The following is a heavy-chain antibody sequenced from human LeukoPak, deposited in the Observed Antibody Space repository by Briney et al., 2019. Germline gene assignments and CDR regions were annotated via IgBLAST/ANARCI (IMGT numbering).Heavy chain of an antibody. J-gene: IGHJ3*02. CDR3: ARIGYCSGGSCLGGGAFDI. CDR2: ISSSSSTI. Sequence: GGSLRLSCAASGFTFSSYSMNWVRQAPGKGLEWVSYISSSSSTIYYADSVKGRFTISRDNAKNSLYLQMNSLRAEDTAVYYCARIGYCSGGSCLGGGAFDIWGQGTMVTVSS. D-gene: IGHD2-15*01. CDR1: GFTFSSYS. V-gene: IGHV3-48*04.